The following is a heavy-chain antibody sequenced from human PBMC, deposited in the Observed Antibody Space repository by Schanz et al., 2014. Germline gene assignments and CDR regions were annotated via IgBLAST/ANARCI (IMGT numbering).Heavy chain of an antibody. Sequence: QVQLQESGPGLVKPSQTLSLTCTVSGGSISSGGYYWSWIRQHPGKGLEWIGYIYDGGSTYYNPSLKSRVTISLHRSKSQIAVTLDSVTAADTAVYYCARDERDLARSRFVFWGQGTLVTVSS. CDR3: ARDERDLARSRFVF. V-gene: IGHV4-31*03. D-gene: IGHD3-3*01. CDR2: IYDGGST. CDR1: GGSISSGGYY. J-gene: IGHJ4*02.